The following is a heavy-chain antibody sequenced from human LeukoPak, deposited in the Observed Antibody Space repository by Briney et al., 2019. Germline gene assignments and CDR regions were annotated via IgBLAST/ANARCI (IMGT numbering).Heavy chain of an antibody. V-gene: IGHV1-18*04. CDR2: ISGYNGNT. CDR3: ARDEGGSGWRFYY. Sequence: APVKVSRKASGYTFSNSGVIWVRQAPGHGLKWRGWISGYNGNTNYAQKFQGRVTITTDTSTSTAYMDLRSRTSDDTAVYYCARDEGGSGWRFYYRGQGTLVPVSS. D-gene: IGHD6-19*01. J-gene: IGHJ4*02. CDR1: GYTFSNSG.